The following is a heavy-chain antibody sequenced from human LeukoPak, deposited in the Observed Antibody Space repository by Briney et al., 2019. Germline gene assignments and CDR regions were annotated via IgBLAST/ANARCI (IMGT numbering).Heavy chain of an antibody. J-gene: IGHJ3*02. CDR1: GFTFSSYW. V-gene: IGHV3-7*03. Sequence: PGGSLRLSCAASGFTFSSYWMSWVRQAPGKGLEWVANIKQDGSEKYYVDSVKGRFTISRDNAKNSLYLQMNSLRAEDTAVYYCASGIAAAATHDAFDIWGQGTMVTVSS. CDR2: IKQDGSEK. D-gene: IGHD6-13*01. CDR3: ASGIAAAATHDAFDI.